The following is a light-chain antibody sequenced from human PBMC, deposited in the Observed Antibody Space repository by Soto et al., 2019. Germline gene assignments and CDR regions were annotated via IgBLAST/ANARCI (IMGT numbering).Light chain of an antibody. CDR3: QQYSIWPRA. J-gene: IGKJ1*01. CDR1: QSVSSN. CDR2: GAS. Sequence: EIVLTQSPGTLSLSPGERATLSCRASQSVSSNLAWYQQKPGQAPRLLFYGASTRATGIPARFSGSGSGTEFTLTISSLQSEDFAVYYCQQYSIWPRAFGQGTKVDIK. V-gene: IGKV3-15*01.